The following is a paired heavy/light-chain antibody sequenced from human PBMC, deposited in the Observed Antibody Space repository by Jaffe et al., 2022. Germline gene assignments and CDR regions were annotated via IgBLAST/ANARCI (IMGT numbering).Heavy chain of an antibody. CDR3: ASLAYCGGDCYSPEGYYYYYMDV. CDR1: GGTFSSYA. CDR2: IIPIFGTA. Sequence: QVQLVQSGAEVKKPGSSVKVSCKASGGTFSSYAISWVRQAPGQGLEWMGGIIPIFGTANYAQKFQGRVTITTDESTSTAYMELSSLRSEDTAVYYCASLAYCGGDCYSPEGYYYYYMDVWGKGTTVTVSS. D-gene: IGHD2-21*02. V-gene: IGHV1-69*05. J-gene: IGHJ6*03.
Light chain of an antibody. CDR2: GAS. CDR3: QQYGSSPNT. CDR1: QSVSSSY. V-gene: IGKV3-20*01. J-gene: IGKJ2*01. Sequence: EIVLTQSPGTLSLSPGERATLSCRASQSVSSSYLAWYQQKPGQAPRLLIYGASSRATGIPDRFSGSGSGTDFTLTISRLEPEDFAVYYCQQYGSSPNTFGQGTKLEIK.